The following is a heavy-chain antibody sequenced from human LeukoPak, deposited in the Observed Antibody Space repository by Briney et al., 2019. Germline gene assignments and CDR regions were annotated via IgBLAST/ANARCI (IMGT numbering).Heavy chain of an antibody. J-gene: IGHJ3*01. D-gene: IGHD3/OR15-3a*01. CDR1: GGSFSGYY. V-gene: IGHV4-34*01. CDR2: INHSGST. CDR3: ARRRHNFDFYDV. Sequence: KPSETLSLTCAVYGGSFSGYYWSWIRQPPGKGLEWIGEINHSGSTNYNPSLKSRVTISVDTSKNQFSLDLSSATAADTAVYYCARRRHNFDFYDVRGQGTRVTVSS.